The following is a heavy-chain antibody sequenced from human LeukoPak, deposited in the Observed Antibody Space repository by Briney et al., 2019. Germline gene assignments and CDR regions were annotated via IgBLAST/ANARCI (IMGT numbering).Heavy chain of an antibody. D-gene: IGHD5-18*01. CDR2: INHSGSM. Sequence: SETLSLTCAVYGGSLSGYYWSWIRQPPGKGLEWIGEINHSGSMNYNPSLKSRVTISVDTSKNQFSLKLSSVTAADTAVYYCARVGYSYGSLFDYWGQGTLVTVSS. CDR3: ARVGYSYGSLFDY. V-gene: IGHV4-34*09. CDR1: GGSLSGYY. J-gene: IGHJ4*02.